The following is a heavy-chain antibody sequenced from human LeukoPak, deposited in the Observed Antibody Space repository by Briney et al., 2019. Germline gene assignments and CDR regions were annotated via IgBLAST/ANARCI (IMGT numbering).Heavy chain of an antibody. CDR1: GFTFSSYS. CDR2: ISISSSYI. V-gene: IGHV3-21*01. J-gene: IGHJ4*02. D-gene: IGHD3-3*01. CDR3: ARESDDFWSGYYPMIDY. Sequence: GGSLRLSCAASGFTFSSYSMNWVRQAPGKRLEWVSSISISSSYIYYADSVKGRFTISRDNAKNSLYLQMNSLRAEDTAVYYCARESDDFWSGYYPMIDYWGQGTLVTVSS.